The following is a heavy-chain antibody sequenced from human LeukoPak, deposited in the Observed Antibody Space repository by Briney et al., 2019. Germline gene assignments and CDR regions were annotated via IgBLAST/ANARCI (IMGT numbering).Heavy chain of an antibody. D-gene: IGHD5-12*01. CDR1: GYTFTSYY. CDR3: AREGYSGYDHDY. V-gene: IGHV1-46*01. Sequence: ASVKVSCKASGYTFTSYYMHWVRQAPGQGLEWMGIINPSGGSTSYAQKFQGRVTMTRDTSRSTVYMELSSLRSEDTAVYYCAREGYSGYDHDYWGQGTLVTVSS. CDR2: INPSGGST. J-gene: IGHJ4*02.